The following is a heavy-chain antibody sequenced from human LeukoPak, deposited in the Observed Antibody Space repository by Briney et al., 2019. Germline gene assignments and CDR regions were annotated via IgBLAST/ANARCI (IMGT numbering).Heavy chain of an antibody. CDR1: GFTFSSYS. CDR3: AGTVAGLNWFDP. D-gene: IGHD6-19*01. J-gene: IGHJ5*02. CDR2: ISTSGSYI. Sequence: PGGSLRLSCVASGFTFSSYSMNWVRQAPGKGLEWVSSISTSGSYIYYADSVKGRFTISRDNAKNSLYLQMNSLRAEDTAVYYCAGTVAGLNWFDPWGQGTLVTVSS. V-gene: IGHV3-21*01.